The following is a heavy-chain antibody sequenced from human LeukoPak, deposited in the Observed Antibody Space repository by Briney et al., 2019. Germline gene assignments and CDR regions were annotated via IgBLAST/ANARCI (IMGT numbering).Heavy chain of an antibody. D-gene: IGHD3-10*01. CDR1: GGSFSSSDYY. CDR3: AKDLFQYYYGSGRGY. Sequence: SETLSLTCTVSGGSFSSSDYYWGWIRQPPGKGLEWIGSIYYSGTTYYNPSLKSRVTISVDTSKKQFSLKLRSVTAADTAVYYCAKDLFQYYYGSGRGYWGQGTLVTVSS. V-gene: IGHV4-39*02. J-gene: IGHJ4*02. CDR2: IYYSGTT.